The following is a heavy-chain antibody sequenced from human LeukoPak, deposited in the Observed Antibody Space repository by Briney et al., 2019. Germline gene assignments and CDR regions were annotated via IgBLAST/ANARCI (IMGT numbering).Heavy chain of an antibody. CDR3: AREVGDYYDSSGYPDY. V-gene: IGHV1-18*01. Sequence: ASVKVSCKASGYTFTSYGISWVRQAPGQGLEWMGWISAYNGNTNYAQKLQGRVTMTTDTSTSTAYMELRSLRSDDTAVYYCAREVGDYYDSSGYPDYWGQGTLVTVSS. CDR1: GYTFTSYG. D-gene: IGHD3-22*01. J-gene: IGHJ4*02. CDR2: ISAYNGNT.